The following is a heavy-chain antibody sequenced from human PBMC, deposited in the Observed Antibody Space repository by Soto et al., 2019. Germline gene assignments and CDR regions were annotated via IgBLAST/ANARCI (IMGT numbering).Heavy chain of an antibody. CDR1: GYTFTSYA. CDR3: ARERTVAGNDY. J-gene: IGHJ4*02. Sequence: ASVKVSCKASGYTFTSYAMNWVRQAPGQRLEWMGWINAGNGNTKYSQKFQGRVTITRDTSASTAYMELSSLRSEDTAVYYCARERTVAGNDYWGQGTLVTVSS. V-gene: IGHV1-3*01. CDR2: INAGNGNT. D-gene: IGHD6-19*01.